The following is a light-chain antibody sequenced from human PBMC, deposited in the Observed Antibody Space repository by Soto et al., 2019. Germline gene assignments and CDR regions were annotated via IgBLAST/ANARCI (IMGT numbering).Light chain of an antibody. CDR1: QGIRSS. CDR2: AAS. J-gene: IGKJ1*01. CDR3: QQLTAYPPWT. V-gene: IGKV1-9*01. Sequence: DIQLTQSPSFLSASVGDRVTITCRASQGIRSSLAWYQQRPGKASTLLIYAASTLQAGVASRFSGSGSGTDFTLTISSLQPEYYATYYCQQLTAYPPWTFGQGTKVEIK.